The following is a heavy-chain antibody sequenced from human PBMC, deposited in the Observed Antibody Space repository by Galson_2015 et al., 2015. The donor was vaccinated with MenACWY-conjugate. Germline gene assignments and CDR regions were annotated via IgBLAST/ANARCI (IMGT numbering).Heavy chain of an antibody. D-gene: IGHD3-3*01. CDR3: ARSGVGYGERWLDP. Sequence: SLRLSCAASGFTVSTSCMSWVRQAPGEGLGWVSIICSGSTTKYADSVKGRFTISGDNSKSTVYLQMNSLRVEDTAMYYCARSGVGYGERWLDPWGQGTLVTVSS. J-gene: IGHJ5*02. V-gene: IGHV3-53*01. CDR2: ICSGSTT. CDR1: GFTVSTSC.